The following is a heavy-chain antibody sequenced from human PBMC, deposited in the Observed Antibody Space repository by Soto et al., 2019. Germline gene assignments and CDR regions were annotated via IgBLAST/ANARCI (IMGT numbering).Heavy chain of an antibody. Sequence: ASVPVSCPVSGSTLPELSMHWVRQAPGKGLEWMGGFDPEDGETIYAQKFQGRVTMTEDTSTDTAYMELSSLRSEDTDVYYCATVGNYYFDYWGQGTMVTVSS. CDR1: GSTLPELS. CDR3: ATVGNYYFDY. V-gene: IGHV1-24*01. CDR2: FDPEDGET. J-gene: IGHJ4*02.